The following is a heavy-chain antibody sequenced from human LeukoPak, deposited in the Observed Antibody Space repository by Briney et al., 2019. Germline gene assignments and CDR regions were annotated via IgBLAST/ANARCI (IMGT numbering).Heavy chain of an antibody. CDR3: ARARGKPTVTAFYYGMDV. J-gene: IGHJ6*02. CDR2: INHSGNT. D-gene: IGHD4-17*01. V-gene: IGHV4-34*01. CDR1: GGSFSGYY. Sequence: PSETLSLTCAVYGGSFSGYYWSWIRHPPGKGLEWIGEINHSGNTNYNPSLKSRVTISVDTSKNQFSLNLSSVTAADTAVYYCARARGKPTVTAFYYGMDVWGQGTTVTVSS.